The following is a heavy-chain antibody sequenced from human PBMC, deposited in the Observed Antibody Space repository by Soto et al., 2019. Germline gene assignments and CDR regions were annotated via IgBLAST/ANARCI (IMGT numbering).Heavy chain of an antibody. CDR3: ARGMQGSRYFDL. CDR2: ITSDGSST. J-gene: IGHJ2*01. CDR1: GFVFSSYW. V-gene: IGHV3-74*01. Sequence: EVQLVESGGGLVQPGGSLRLSCAGSGFVFSSYWMHWVHQVPGKGLVWVSRITSDGSSTTYADSVNGRFTISRDNAKNTLYLQMNSLGAEDTAVYYCARGMQGSRYFDLWGRGTLVTVSS.